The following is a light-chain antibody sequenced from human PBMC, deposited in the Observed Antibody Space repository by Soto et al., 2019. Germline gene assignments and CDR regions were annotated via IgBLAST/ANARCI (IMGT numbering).Light chain of an antibody. CDR2: WAS. J-gene: IGKJ1*01. Sequence: DIVMTQSPDSLAVSLGERATINCKSSQSVLYSSNNNNYIAWYQQKPGQPPKLIIYWASTRESGVPDRFSGSCSGTDFTLTISSLQAEDVAIYYCQQYYETPSTFGQGTKVEIK. CDR1: QSVLYSSNNNNY. CDR3: QQYYETPST. V-gene: IGKV4-1*01.